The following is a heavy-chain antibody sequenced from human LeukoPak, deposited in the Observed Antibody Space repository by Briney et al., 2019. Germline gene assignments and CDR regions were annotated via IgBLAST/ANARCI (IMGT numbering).Heavy chain of an antibody. CDR2: MRSKAQNYAT. CDR1: GFTFSDSG. CDR3: TNYDDSSDLWGY. V-gene: IGHV3-73*01. Sequence: GGSLKLSCAASGFTFSDSGMHWVRQAPGKGLEWVGRMRSKAQNYATAYAASVKGRFTISRDDSKNTAFLQMNSLKTEDTAVYYCTNYDDSSDLWGYWGQGTLVTVSS. D-gene: IGHD3-22*01. J-gene: IGHJ4*02.